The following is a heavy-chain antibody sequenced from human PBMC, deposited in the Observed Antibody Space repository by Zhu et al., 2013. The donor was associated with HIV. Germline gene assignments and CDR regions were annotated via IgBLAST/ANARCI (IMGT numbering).Heavy chain of an antibody. Sequence: QVQLVQSGAEVKKPGSSVKVSCKASGGTFSSYAISWVRQAPGQGLEWMGGIIPIFGTANYAQKFQGRVTITADESTSTAYMELSSLRSEDTAVYYCARAKGPTYYYDSSGYYFGYWGQGTLVTVSS. CDR3: ARAKGPTYYYDSSGYYFGY. J-gene: IGHJ4*02. CDR1: GGTFSSYA. D-gene: IGHD3-22*01. V-gene: IGHV1-69*01. CDR2: IIPIFGTA.